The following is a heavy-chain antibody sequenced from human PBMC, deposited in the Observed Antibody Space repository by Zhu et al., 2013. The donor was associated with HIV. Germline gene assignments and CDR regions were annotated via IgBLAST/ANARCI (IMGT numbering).Heavy chain of an antibody. V-gene: IGHV1-46*03. J-gene: IGHJ4*02. Sequence: QVQLVQSGAEVKKPGASVKVSCKASGYTFTSYFMHWVRQAPGQGLEWMGIINPSGGSTSYTQKFQGRVTMTRDTSTSTVYMDLSSLRSEDTAVYYCAKLGDSSGYYNYFDYWGQGTLVTVSS. CDR2: INPSGGST. CDR1: GYTFTSYF. CDR3: AKLGDSSGYYNYFDY. D-gene: IGHD3-22*01.